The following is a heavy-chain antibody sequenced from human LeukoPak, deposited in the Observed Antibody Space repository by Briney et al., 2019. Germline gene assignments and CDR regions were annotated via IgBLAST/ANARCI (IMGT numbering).Heavy chain of an antibody. D-gene: IGHD3-3*01. CDR1: GGSFSGYY. V-gene: IGHV4-34*01. J-gene: IGHJ4*02. CDR3: ARNDFWSGYYSAAFDY. Sequence: SETLSLTCAVYGGSFSGYYWSWIRQPPGKGLEWIGEINHSGRTNYNPSLKSRVTISVDTSKNQFSLKLSSVTAADTAVYYCARNDFWSGYYSAAFDYWGQGTLVTVSS. CDR2: INHSGRT.